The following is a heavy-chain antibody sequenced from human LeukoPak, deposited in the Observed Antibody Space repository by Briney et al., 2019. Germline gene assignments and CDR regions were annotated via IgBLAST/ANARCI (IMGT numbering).Heavy chain of an antibody. Sequence: GGSLRLSCAASGFTFSSYAVSWVRQAPGKGLEWVSAISGSGGSTYYADSVKGRFTISRDNSKNTLYLQMNSLRAEDTAVYYCAKDPPHYYDSSRPYYFDYWGQGTLVTVSS. V-gene: IGHV3-23*01. D-gene: IGHD3-22*01. CDR1: GFTFSSYA. J-gene: IGHJ4*02. CDR3: AKDPPHYYDSSRPYYFDY. CDR2: ISGSGGST.